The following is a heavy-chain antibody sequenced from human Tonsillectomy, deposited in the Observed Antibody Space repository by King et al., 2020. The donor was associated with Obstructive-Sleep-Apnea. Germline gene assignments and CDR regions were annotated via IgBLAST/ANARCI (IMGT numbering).Heavy chain of an antibody. CDR1: GGPIGNYY. CDR3: AKDASGTYYNWFDP. J-gene: IGHJ5*02. CDR2: VYNSRSN. V-gene: IGHV4-59*01. Sequence: QLQESGPGLVKPSETLSLTCTVFGGPIGNYYWSWVRQPPGKGLEWIGFVYNSRSNIYNPSLMSRVTISVDTSKNQFSLRLTSVTAADAAVYCAKDASGTYYNWFDPWGQGIPVTVSS. D-gene: IGHD3-10*01.